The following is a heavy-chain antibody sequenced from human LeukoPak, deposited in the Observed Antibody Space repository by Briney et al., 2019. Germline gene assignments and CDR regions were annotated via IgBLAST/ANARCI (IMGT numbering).Heavy chain of an antibody. V-gene: IGHV4-59*12. J-gene: IGHJ3*02. CDR1: GGSFSGYY. CDR3: ARDDFDYNDLVSVIHI. Sequence: SETLSLTCAVYGGSFSGYYWSWIRQPPGKGLEWIGYLDYSGSTHYNPSLRGRVTISVDTPKNQFSLRLSSVTAADTAVYYCARDDFDYNDLVSVIHIWGQGTMVTVSS. D-gene: IGHD3-3*01. CDR2: LDYSGST.